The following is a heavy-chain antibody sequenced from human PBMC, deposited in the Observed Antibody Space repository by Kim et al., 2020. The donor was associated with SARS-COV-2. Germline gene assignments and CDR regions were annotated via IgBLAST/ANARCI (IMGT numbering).Heavy chain of an antibody. CDR2: IYYSGST. Sequence: SETLSLTCTVSGGSISSSSYYWGWIRQPPGKGLEWIGSIYYSGSTYYNPSLKSRVTISVDTSKNQFSLKLSSVTAADTAVYYCARQGRSVAGIPRDFDYWGQGTLVTVSS. CDR1: GGSISSSSYY. CDR3: ARQGRSVAGIPRDFDY. J-gene: IGHJ4*02. D-gene: IGHD6-19*01. V-gene: IGHV4-39*01.